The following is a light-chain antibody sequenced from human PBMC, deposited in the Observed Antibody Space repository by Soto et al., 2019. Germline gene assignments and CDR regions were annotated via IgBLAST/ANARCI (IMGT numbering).Light chain of an antibody. V-gene: IGLV1-44*01. Sequence: QSVLTQSPSASGTPGQRVSISCSGITSNIGTNTVSWYQHVPGTAPKLLIYRNDQRPSAVPGRFSGSKSGTSASLDISGLLSEDEADYYCATWDDSLNVVVGGGTKVTVL. CDR3: ATWDDSLNVV. CDR1: TSNIGTNT. J-gene: IGLJ2*01. CDR2: RND.